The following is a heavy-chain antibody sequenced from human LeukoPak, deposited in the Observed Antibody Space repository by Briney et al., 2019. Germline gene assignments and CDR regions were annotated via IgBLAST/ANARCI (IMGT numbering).Heavy chain of an antibody. CDR1: GGSISSYY. V-gene: IGHV4-4*07. CDR2: IYTSGST. Sequence: SETLSLTCTVSGGSISSYYWSWIRQPAGKGLEWIGRIYTSGSTNYNPSLKSRVTMSVDTSKNQFSLKLSSVTAADTAVYYCARSPRSVPAAPYFDQWGQGTLVTVSS. D-gene: IGHD2-2*01. J-gene: IGHJ4*02. CDR3: ARSPRSVPAAPYFDQ.